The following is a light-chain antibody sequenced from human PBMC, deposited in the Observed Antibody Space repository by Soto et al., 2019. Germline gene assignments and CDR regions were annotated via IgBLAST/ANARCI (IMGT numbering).Light chain of an antibody. Sequence: EIVLTQSPGTLSLSPGERATLSCRASQSVSSSYLAWYQQKPGQAPRLLIYGASSRATGIPDRFSVSGSGTDFTLTSSRLEPEDCAVYYCQHYGTSALFGPGTKVDIK. CDR1: QSVSSSY. CDR2: GAS. CDR3: QHYGTSAL. J-gene: IGKJ3*01. V-gene: IGKV3-20*01.